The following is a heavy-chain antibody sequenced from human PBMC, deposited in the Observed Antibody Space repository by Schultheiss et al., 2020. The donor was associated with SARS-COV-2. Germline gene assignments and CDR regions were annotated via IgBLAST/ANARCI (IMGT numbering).Heavy chain of an antibody. J-gene: IGHJ6*03. D-gene: IGHD3-3*01. Sequence: SETLSLTCTVSGGSISSSSYYWGWIRQPPGKGLEWIGYIHHTGSTNYNPSLKSRATISVDTSRNQFSLKLSSVTAADTAVYFCARQEGSTIFRMVTREYHYYMDVWGKGTTVTVSS. CDR1: GGSISSSSYY. CDR2: IHHTGST. CDR3: ARQEGSTIFRMVTREYHYYMDV. V-gene: IGHV4-61*05.